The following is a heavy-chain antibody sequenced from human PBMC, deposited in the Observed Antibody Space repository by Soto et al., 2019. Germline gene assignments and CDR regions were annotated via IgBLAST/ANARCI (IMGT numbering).Heavy chain of an antibody. CDR1: GFSLSTSGVA. D-gene: IGHD1-7*01. J-gene: IGHJ4*02. Sequence: QITLKESGPTLVKPTQTLTVTCSFSGFSLSTSGVAVAWIRQPPGKALEWLALIFWDDGKFYSPSLKSRLTITKDTSKNQVALTMTNMDPGDTATYYCAHGLRERTTRFDSWGQGTLVTVSS. CDR2: IFWDDGK. CDR3: AHGLRERTTRFDS. V-gene: IGHV2-5*02.